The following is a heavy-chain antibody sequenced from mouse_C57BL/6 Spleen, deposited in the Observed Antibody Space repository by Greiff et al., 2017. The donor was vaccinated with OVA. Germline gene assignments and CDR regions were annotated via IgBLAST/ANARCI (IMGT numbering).Heavy chain of an antibody. J-gene: IGHJ1*03. Sequence: EVQLQQSVAELVRPGASVKLSCTASGFNIKNTYMHWVKQRPEQGLEWIGRIDPANGNTKYAPKFQGKATITADTSSNTAYLRLSSLTSEDTAIYYCAREKDYDYDEGYFDVWGTGTTVTVSS. CDR1: GFNIKNTY. CDR2: IDPANGNT. CDR3: AREKDYDYDEGYFDV. V-gene: IGHV14-3*01. D-gene: IGHD2-4*01.